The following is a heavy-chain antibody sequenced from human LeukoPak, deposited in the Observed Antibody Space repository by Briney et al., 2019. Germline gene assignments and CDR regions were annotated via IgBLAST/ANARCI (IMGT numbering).Heavy chain of an antibody. J-gene: IGHJ6*03. CDR3: ARDQWVREHYYYYMDV. CDR1: GGTFSSYA. D-gene: IGHD2-8*01. Sequence: SVKVSCKASGGTFSSYAISWVRQAPGQGLEWMGGIIPIFGTANYAQKFQGRVTITADESTSTAYMELSSLRSEDTAVYYCARDQWVREHYYYYMDVWGKGTTVTVSS. CDR2: IIPIFGTA. V-gene: IGHV1-69*13.